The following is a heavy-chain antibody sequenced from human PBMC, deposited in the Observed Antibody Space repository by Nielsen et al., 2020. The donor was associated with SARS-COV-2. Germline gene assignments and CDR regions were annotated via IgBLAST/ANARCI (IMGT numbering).Heavy chain of an antibody. Sequence: GESLKISCVGSGISLKTYEMNWVRQAPGKGLEWVSYISSSSSTIYYADSVKGRITISRDNAKNSLYLQMNSLRAEDTAVYYCARDYGDYTDYWGQGTLVTVSS. J-gene: IGHJ4*02. CDR2: ISSSSSTI. CDR3: ARDYGDYTDY. V-gene: IGHV3-48*01. CDR1: GISLKTYE. D-gene: IGHD4-17*01.